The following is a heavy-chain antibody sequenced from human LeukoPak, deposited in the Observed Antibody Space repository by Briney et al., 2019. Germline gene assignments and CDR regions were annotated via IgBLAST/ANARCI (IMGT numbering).Heavy chain of an antibody. CDR3: ASYSPDWDFDY. V-gene: IGHV4-4*07. D-gene: IGHD3/OR15-3a*01. CDR2: ICYSVTT. CDR1: GVSVTNHY. J-gene: IGHJ4*02. Sequence: PSETLSLTCTVSGVSVTNHYWSWIRQPAGKGLEWIGLICYSVTTNYNPSLKSRVSMSVDTSKNQFSLKVNSVTAADTAVYYCASYSPDWDFDYWGQGTLVTVSS.